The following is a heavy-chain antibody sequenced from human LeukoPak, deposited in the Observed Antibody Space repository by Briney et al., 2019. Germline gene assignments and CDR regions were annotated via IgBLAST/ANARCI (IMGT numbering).Heavy chain of an antibody. Sequence: GGSLRLSCAASGFTFSSYAMSWVRQAPGKGLEWVSAISGTSRSTYYADSVKGRFTISRDNSKNTLYLQMNSLRAEDTAVYYCAQLYSTSSPAFWGQGTLVTVSS. CDR2: ISGTSRST. CDR1: GFTFSSYA. V-gene: IGHV3-23*01. D-gene: IGHD6-6*01. J-gene: IGHJ4*02. CDR3: AQLYSTSSPAF.